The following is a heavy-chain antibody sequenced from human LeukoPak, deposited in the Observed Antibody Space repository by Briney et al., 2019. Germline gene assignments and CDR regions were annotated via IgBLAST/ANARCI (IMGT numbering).Heavy chain of an antibody. Sequence: ASVKVSCKASGYSFPNYGISWVRQAPGQRLEWMGRISAHNGDVHYAPKFQGRVTMTTDTSTTTAYMELRSLRFDDTAVHYCARYNSLLRGVTTSDYWGQGTLVTVSS. CDR2: ISAHNGDV. J-gene: IGHJ4*02. V-gene: IGHV1-18*01. CDR3: ARYNSLLRGVTTSDY. CDR1: GYSFPNYG. D-gene: IGHD3-10*01.